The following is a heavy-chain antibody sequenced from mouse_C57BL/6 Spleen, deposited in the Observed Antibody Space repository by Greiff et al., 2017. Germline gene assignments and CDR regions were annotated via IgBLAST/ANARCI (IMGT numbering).Heavy chain of an antibody. CDR3: ARSPLLGGFAY. D-gene: IGHD4-1*01. V-gene: IGHV1-82*01. CDR1: GYAFSSSW. Sequence: QVQLQQSGPELVKPGASVKISCKASGYAFSSSWMNWVKQRPGKGLEWIGRIYPGDGDTNYNGKFKGKATLTADKSSSTAYMQLSSLTSEDSAVYFCARSPLLGGFAYWGQGTLVTVSA. CDR2: IYPGDGDT. J-gene: IGHJ3*01.